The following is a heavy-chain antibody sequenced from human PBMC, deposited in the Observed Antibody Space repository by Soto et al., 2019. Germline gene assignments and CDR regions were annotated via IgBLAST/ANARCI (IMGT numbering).Heavy chain of an antibody. D-gene: IGHD6-19*01. J-gene: IGHJ4*02. CDR3: ARDGSGWAADDTYFDY. CDR2: IYHSGTT. CDR1: GGSISSGGYS. Sequence: QLQLQESGSGLVKPSQTLSLTCAVSGGSISSGGYSWSWIRQPPGKGLEWIGYIYHSGTTYYNPSLKTRVTIAVDSSKNQFSLKMSSVTAADTAVYSCARDGSGWAADDTYFDYWGQGTLVTVSS. V-gene: IGHV4-30-2*01.